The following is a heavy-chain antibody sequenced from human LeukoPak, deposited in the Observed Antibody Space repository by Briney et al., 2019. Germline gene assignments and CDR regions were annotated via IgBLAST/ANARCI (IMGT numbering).Heavy chain of an antibody. CDR3: ARQSGVSSDNYFGMDV. CDR1: GGSISSTSYY. V-gene: IGHV4-39*01. CDR2: IYYSGNA. J-gene: IGHJ6*02. Sequence: PSETLSLTCSVSGGSISSTSYYWGWIRQPPGKGLEWIGSIYYSGNAYYNPSLKSRVTISVDTSKNQFSLKMSSVTAADTAVFYCARQSGVSSDNYFGMDVWGQGTTVTVSS. D-gene: IGHD1-26*01.